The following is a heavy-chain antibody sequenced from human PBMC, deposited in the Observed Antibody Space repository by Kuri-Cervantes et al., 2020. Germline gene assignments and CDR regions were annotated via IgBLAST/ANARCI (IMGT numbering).Heavy chain of an antibody. Sequence: ASVKVSCKASGYTFTSYDINWVRQATGQGLEWMGWMNPNSGNTGYAQKFQGRVTMTRNTSISTAYMELSSLRSEDTAVYYCAGQAPYYYGMDVWGQGATVTVSS. V-gene: IGHV1-8*01. CDR1: GYTFTSYD. CDR3: AGQAPYYYGMDV. CDR2: MNPNSGNT. J-gene: IGHJ6*02.